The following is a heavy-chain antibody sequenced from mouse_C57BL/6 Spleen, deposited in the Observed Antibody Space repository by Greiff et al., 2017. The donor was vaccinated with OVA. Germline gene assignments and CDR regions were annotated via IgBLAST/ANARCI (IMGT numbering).Heavy chain of an antibody. Sequence: EVQLVESGGGLVKPGGSLKLSCAASGFTFSSYAMSWVRQTPEKRLEWVATISDGGSYTYYPDNVKGRFTISRDNAKNNLYLQMSHLKSEDTAMYYCAREGGYYDFDDWGQGTTLTVSS. CDR3: AREGGYYDFDD. CDR2: ISDGGSYT. V-gene: IGHV5-4*01. D-gene: IGHD2-3*01. CDR1: GFTFSSYA. J-gene: IGHJ2*01.